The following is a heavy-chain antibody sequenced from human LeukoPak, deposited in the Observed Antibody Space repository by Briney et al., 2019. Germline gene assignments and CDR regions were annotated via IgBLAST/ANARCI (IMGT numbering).Heavy chain of an antibody. CDR3: VRESNAAGGGNRQAFNF. Sequence: PGGSLRLSCAASGFTFSTDDFHWVRQRTEKGLEWASAIGTIGDTYYADSVRGRFTISREDAKSSLYLQMNSLRDGDTAVYYCVRESNAAGGGNRQAFNFWGQGTLVTVSS. D-gene: IGHD3-16*01. CDR1: GFTFSTDD. CDR2: IGTIGDT. J-gene: IGHJ4*02. V-gene: IGHV3-13*01.